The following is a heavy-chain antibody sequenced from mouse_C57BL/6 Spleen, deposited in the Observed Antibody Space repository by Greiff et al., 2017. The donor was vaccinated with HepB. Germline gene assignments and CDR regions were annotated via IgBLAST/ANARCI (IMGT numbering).Heavy chain of an antibody. V-gene: IGHV1-80*01. D-gene: IGHD2-3*01. CDR3: ARRGDGYYVDFDY. CDR2: IYPGDGDT. Sequence: VQRVESGAELVKPGASVKISCKASGYAFSSYWMNWVKQRPGKGLEWIGQIYPGDGDTNYNEKFKGKATLTADKSSSTAYMQLSSLTSEDSAVYFCARRGDGYYVDFDYWGQGTTLTVSS. J-gene: IGHJ2*01. CDR1: GYAFSSYW.